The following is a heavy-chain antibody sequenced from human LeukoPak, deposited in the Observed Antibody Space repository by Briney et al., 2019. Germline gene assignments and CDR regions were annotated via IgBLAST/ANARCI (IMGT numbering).Heavy chain of an antibody. J-gene: IGHJ5*02. Sequence: GSLRLPCAASGFTFSNYAMSWVRQAPGKGLEWIGEINHSGSTNYNPSLKSRVTISVDTSKNQFSLKLSSVTAADTAVYYCARDYYGSGSPNWFDPWGQGTLVTVSS. CDR1: GFTFSNYA. V-gene: IGHV4-34*01. D-gene: IGHD3-10*01. CDR3: ARDYYGSGSPNWFDP. CDR2: INHSGST.